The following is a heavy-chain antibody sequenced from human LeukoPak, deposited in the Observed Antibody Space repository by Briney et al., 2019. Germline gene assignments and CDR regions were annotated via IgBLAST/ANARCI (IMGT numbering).Heavy chain of an antibody. J-gene: IGHJ4*02. CDR1: GYSISSGFY. V-gene: IGHV4-38-2*02. D-gene: IGHD3-10*01. CDR3: ARDLHYYGSGTLGY. Sequence: NTSETLSLTCGVSGYSISSGFYWGWIRQPPGKGLEWIGSIYRSGSTYNNPSLKSRVTISVDTSKNQFSLKLSSVTAADTAVYYCARDLHYYGSGTLGYWGQGTLVTVSS. CDR2: IYRSGST.